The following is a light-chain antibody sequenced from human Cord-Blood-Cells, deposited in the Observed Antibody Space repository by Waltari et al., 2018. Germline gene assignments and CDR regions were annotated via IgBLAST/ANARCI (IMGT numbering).Light chain of an antibody. CDR3: CSYAGSSTFVVV. J-gene: IGLJ2*01. CDR2: EVS. CDR1: RSDVGSYNL. V-gene: IGLV2-23*02. Sequence: GQSITISRTGTRSDVGSYNLVSWYQQHPGKAPKLMIYEVSKRPSGVSNRFSGSKSGNTASLTSSGLQAEDEADYYCCSYAGSSTFVVVFGGGTKLTVL.